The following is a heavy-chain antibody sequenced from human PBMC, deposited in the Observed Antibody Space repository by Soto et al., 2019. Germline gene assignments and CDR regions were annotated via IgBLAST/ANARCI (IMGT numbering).Heavy chain of an antibody. V-gene: IGHV3-66*02. Sequence: GGSLRLSCAASGFTVSSNYMSWVRQAPGKGLEWVSVIYSGGSTYYADSVKGRFTISRDNSKNTLYLQMNSLRAEDTAVYCCARDPATGDLDYWGQGTLVTVSS. CDR2: IYSGGST. D-gene: IGHD7-27*01. J-gene: IGHJ4*02. CDR1: GFTVSSNY. CDR3: ARDPATGDLDY.